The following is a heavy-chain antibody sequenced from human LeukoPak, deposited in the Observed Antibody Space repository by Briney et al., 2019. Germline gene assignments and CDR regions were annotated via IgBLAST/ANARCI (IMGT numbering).Heavy chain of an antibody. CDR3: ARTVLLWFGELLSDNWFDP. CDR2: IYYSGST. CDR1: GGSISSSSYY. Sequence: PSETLSLTCTVSGGSISSSSYYWGWIRQPPGKGLEWIGSIYYSGSTYYNPSLKSRVTISVDTSKNQFSLKLSSVTAADTAVYYCARTVLLWFGELLSDNWFDPWGQGTLVTVSS. D-gene: IGHD3-10*01. J-gene: IGHJ5*02. V-gene: IGHV4-39*07.